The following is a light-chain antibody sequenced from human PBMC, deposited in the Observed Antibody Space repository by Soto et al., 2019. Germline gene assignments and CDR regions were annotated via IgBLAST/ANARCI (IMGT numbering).Light chain of an antibody. CDR3: QQYNTWPYT. CDR2: GAS. J-gene: IGKJ2*01. CDR1: QSVSSN. V-gene: IGKV3-15*01. Sequence: EIVMTQSPATLSMSPGERATLSCRATQSVSSNLAWYQQKPGQAPRLLIYGASTRATGIPARFSGSGSGTEFTLTISRLQSEDFAVYYCQQYNTWPYTFGQGTKVEIK.